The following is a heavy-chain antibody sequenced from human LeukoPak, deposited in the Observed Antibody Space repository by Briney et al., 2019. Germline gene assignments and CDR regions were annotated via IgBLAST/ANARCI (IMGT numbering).Heavy chain of an antibody. J-gene: IGHJ4*02. V-gene: IGHV5-51*01. CDR2: IYPGDSDT. D-gene: IGHD6-13*01. Sequence: GASLKISCKGSGYSFTSYWIGWVRQLPGKSLEWMGIIYPGDSDTRYSPSFQGQVTISADKSISTAYLQWSSLKASDTAMYYCARRRAEQQLVLDYWGQGTLVTVSS. CDR3: ARRRAEQQLVLDY. CDR1: GYSFTSYW.